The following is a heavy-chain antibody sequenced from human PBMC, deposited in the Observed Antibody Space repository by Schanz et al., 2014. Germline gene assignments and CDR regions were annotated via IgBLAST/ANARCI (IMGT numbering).Heavy chain of an antibody. J-gene: IGHJ1*01. CDR3: AGATYSSSWYGGSEYFQH. Sequence: QVQLVQSGAEVKKPGASVKVSCTASGYTFTSYGISWVRQAPGQGPEWMGWISDYNADTKYAQKVQGRVTMTTDTSTSTAYMELRSLRSDDTAVYYCAGATYSSSWYGGSEYFQHWGQGTLVTVSS. CDR2: ISDYNADT. D-gene: IGHD6-13*01. V-gene: IGHV1-18*04. CDR1: GYTFTSYG.